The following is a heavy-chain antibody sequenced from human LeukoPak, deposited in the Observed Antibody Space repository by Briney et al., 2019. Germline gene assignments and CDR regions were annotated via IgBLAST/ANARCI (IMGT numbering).Heavy chain of an antibody. J-gene: IGHJ4*02. CDR2: IRYDGSNK. V-gene: IGHV3-30*02. Sequence: GGSLRLSCAASGFTFSSYGMHWVRQAPGKGLEWVAFIRYDGSNKYYADSVKGRFTISRDNSKNTLYLQMNSLRAEDTAVYYCAKAFGTTVTHLYGFDYWGQGTLVTVPS. D-gene: IGHD4-17*01. CDR3: AKAFGTTVTHLYGFDY. CDR1: GFTFSSYG.